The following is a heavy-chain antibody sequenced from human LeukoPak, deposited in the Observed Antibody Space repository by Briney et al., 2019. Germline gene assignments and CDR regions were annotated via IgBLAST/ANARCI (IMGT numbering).Heavy chain of an antibody. V-gene: IGHV3-23*01. CDR2: IDDGGGST. D-gene: IGHD6-19*01. CDR3: AKGIYSSGWSYFDY. J-gene: IGHJ4*01. Sequence: GGSLRLSCAASGFTFNNHDMSWVRQAPGKGLEWVSGIDDGGGSTYYADSVKGRFTISRDNSKNTLYLQMNSLRAEDTAVYYCAKGIYSSGWSYFDYWGHGTLVTVSS. CDR1: GFTFNNHD.